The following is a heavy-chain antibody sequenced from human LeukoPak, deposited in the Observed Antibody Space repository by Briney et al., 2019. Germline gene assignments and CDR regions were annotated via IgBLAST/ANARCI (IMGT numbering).Heavy chain of an antibody. V-gene: IGHV3-23*01. CDR1: GFTFSSYG. Sequence: GGSLRLSCTASGFTFSSYGMSWVRQAPGKGLQWVSTVSGSAVSTYYADSVKGRFTISRDNSKNTVHPQMNSLRGEDTAICYCAKPNPPDAFDIWGQGTVVIFSA. CDR3: AKPNPPDAFDI. CDR2: VSGSAVST. J-gene: IGHJ3*02.